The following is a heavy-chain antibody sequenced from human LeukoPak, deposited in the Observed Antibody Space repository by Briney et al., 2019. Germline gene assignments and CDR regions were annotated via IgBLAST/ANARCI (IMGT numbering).Heavy chain of an antibody. D-gene: IGHD3-22*01. CDR2: IYHSGST. CDR1: GGSISSYY. J-gene: IGHJ4*02. CDR3: ARFRLPYTRVQHYYDSSGYYPDY. Sequence: SETLSLTCTVSGGSISSYYWGWIRQPPGKGLEWIGSIYHSGSTYYNPSLKSRVTISVDTSKNQFSLKLSSVTAADTAVYYCARFRLPYTRVQHYYDSSGYYPDYWGQGTLVTVSS. V-gene: IGHV4-38-2*02.